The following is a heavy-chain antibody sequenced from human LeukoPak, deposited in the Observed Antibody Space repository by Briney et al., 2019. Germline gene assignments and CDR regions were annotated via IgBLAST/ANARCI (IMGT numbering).Heavy chain of an antibody. J-gene: IGHJ5*02. Sequence: ASVKVSCKASGYTFTSYGISWVRQAPGQGLEWMGWISAYNGNTNYAQKLQGRVTMTTDTSTSTAYMELRSLRSDDTAVYYCVRDRARIAAAGKKFDPWGQGTLVTVSS. D-gene: IGHD6-13*01. V-gene: IGHV1-18*04. CDR1: GYTFTSYG. CDR2: ISAYNGNT. CDR3: VRDRARIAAAGKKFDP.